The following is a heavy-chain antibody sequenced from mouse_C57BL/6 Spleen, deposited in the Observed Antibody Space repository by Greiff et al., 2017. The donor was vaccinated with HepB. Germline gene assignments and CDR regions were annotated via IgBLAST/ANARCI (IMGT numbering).Heavy chain of an antibody. D-gene: IGHD1-1*01. CDR2: INPNYGTT. Sequence: EVQLQESGPELVKPGASVKISCKASGYSFTDYNMNWVKQSNGKSLEWIGVINPNYGTTSYNQKFKGKATLTVDQSSSTAYMQLNSLTSEDSAVYYWARGITTVVEDWYFDVWGTGTTVTVSS. J-gene: IGHJ1*03. CDR1: GYSFTDYN. V-gene: IGHV1-39*01. CDR3: ARGITTVVEDWYFDV.